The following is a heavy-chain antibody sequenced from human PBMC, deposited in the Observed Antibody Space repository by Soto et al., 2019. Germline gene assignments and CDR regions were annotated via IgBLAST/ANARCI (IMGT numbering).Heavy chain of an antibody. CDR2: IHYSGRT. CDR3: ARESFYGADFDY. J-gene: IGHJ4*02. D-gene: IGHD4-17*01. Sequence: SETLSLTCSVPGDAITTGDYYWSWIRQPPGKGLEWIGYIHYSGRTFYSPSLKNRLSISTDTSTNQFSLRLTSVTAADTAVYYCARESFYGADFDYWGQGILVTVSS. CDR1: GDAITTGDYY. V-gene: IGHV4-30-4*01.